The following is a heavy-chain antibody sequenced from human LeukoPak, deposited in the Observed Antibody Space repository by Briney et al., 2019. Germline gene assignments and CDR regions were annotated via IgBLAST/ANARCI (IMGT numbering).Heavy chain of an antibody. D-gene: IGHD1-26*01. V-gene: IGHV4-30-4*07. CDR2: FYYSGST. Sequence: SETLSLTCAVSGGSISRGGYSWSWIRQPPGKGLEWIGYFYYSGSTYYNPSLKSRVTISVDTSKNQFSLKLASLTAADTAVYYCARRPIVGSTGFYFDPWGPGTLVTVSS. CDR1: GGSISRGGYS. J-gene: IGHJ5*02. CDR3: ARRPIVGSTGFYFDP.